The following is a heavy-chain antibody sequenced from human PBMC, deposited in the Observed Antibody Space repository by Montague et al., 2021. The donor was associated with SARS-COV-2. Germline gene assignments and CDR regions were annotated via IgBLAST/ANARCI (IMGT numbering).Heavy chain of an antibody. CDR2: IYWDDDK. CDR3: EHRRSIVGGPYFDY. J-gene: IGHJ4*02. CDR1: GFSLSTSGVG. Sequence: PALVKPTQTLTLTCTFSGFSLSTSGVGVGWIRQPPGKALEWLALIYWDDDKRYSPSLKSRLTITKDTSKNQVVLTMTNMDPVDTATYYCEHRRSIVGGPYFDYWGQGTLVTVSS. D-gene: IGHD1-26*01. V-gene: IGHV2-5*02.